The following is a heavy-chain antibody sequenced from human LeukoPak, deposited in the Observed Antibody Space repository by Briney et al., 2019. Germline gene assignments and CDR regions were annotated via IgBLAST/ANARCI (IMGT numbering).Heavy chain of an antibody. CDR3: ATGLDRMIVSY. CDR2: IYYSGST. D-gene: IGHD3-22*01. V-gene: IGHV4-59*01. Sequence: SETLSLTCTVSGGSISSYYWSWIRQPPGKGLEWIGYIYYSGSTNYNPSLKSRVTISVDTSKNQFSLKLSSVTAADTAVYYCATGLDRMIVSYWGQGTLVTVSS. J-gene: IGHJ4*02. CDR1: GGSISSYY.